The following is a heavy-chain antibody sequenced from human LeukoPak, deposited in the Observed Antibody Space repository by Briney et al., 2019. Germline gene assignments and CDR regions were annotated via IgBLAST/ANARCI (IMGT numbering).Heavy chain of an antibody. CDR1: GYTFTSYG. CDR2: ISAYNGNT. Sequence: ASVKVSCKGSGYTFTSYGISWVRQAPGQGLEWMGWISAYNGNTNYAQKLQGRVTMTTDTSTSTAYMELRSLRSDDTAVYYCARHADSSNWFLSASYYFDYWGQGTLVTVSS. V-gene: IGHV1-18*01. D-gene: IGHD6-13*01. CDR3: ARHADSSNWFLSASYYFDY. J-gene: IGHJ4*02.